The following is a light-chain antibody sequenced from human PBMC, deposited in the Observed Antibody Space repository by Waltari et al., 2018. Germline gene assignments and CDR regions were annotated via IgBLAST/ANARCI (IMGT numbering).Light chain of an antibody. Sequence: EIVLTQSPGTLSLSPGERATLSCRASQSGSSNYLAWYQQKPGQAPRLLIYGASSRATGIPDRFIGSGSETDFTLTISSLEPEDFAVYYCQQRFSWPPLTFGGGTKVEVK. V-gene: IGKV3D-20*02. CDR1: QSGSSNY. CDR2: GAS. CDR3: QQRFSWPPLT. J-gene: IGKJ4*01.